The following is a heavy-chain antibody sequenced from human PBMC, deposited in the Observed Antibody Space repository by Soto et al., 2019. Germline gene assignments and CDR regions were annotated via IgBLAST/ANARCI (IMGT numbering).Heavy chain of an antibody. CDR1: GFTFSSYG. Sequence: PGGSLRLSCAASGFTFSSYGMHWVRQAPGKGLEWVAVIWYDGSNKYYADSVKGRFTISRENAKNSLYLQMNSLRAEDTAVYYCARSDYDFWSGYYDYWGQGTLVTVSS. J-gene: IGHJ4*02. D-gene: IGHD3-3*01. CDR3: ARSDYDFWSGYYDY. CDR2: IWYDGSNK. V-gene: IGHV3-33*01.